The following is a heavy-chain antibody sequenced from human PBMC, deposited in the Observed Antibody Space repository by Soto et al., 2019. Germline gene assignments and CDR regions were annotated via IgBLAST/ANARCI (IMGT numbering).Heavy chain of an antibody. CDR1: AGSVTSDPYY. V-gene: IGHV4-31*03. CDR3: AAQGGLESRYFYALFA. D-gene: IGHD2-15*01. CDR2: IYYTGST. J-gene: IGHJ5*02. Sequence: QVQLQQSGPGLVKPSETLSLTCTVPAGSVTSDPYYFTWDRRRPGKGLEWIGYIYYTGSTYYSPSLRSRVSISRDTSKNQFSLRLTSVTAADTAVYYCAAQGGLESRYFYALFAWGQGTLVTVSS.